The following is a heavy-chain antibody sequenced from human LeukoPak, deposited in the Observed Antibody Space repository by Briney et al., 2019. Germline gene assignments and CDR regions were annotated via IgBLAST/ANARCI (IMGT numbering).Heavy chain of an antibody. J-gene: IGHJ4*02. CDR3: ARDDPWDHYFDY. Sequence: PGGSLRLSCAASGFTFSSCAMHWVRQAPGKGLEWVAVISYDGSNKYYADSVKGRFTISRDNSKNTLYQQMNSLRAEDTAVYYCARDDPWDHYFDYWGQGTLVTVSS. CDR2: ISYDGSNK. D-gene: IGHD1-26*01. CDR1: GFTFSSCA. V-gene: IGHV3-30-3*01.